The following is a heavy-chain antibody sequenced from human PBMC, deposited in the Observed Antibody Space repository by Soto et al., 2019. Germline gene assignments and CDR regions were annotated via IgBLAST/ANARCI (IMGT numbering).Heavy chain of an antibody. CDR2: IGTAGDT. CDR3: ARAIGPTLFDY. V-gene: IGHV3-13*04. J-gene: IGHJ4*02. Sequence: PGGSLRLSCSASGFTFSSYDMHWVRQGPGKGLEWVSAIGTAGDTNYAGSVKGRFTISRENAKNSLYLQMNSLRAGDTAIYFCARAIGPTLFDYWGQGTTVTVS. CDR1: GFTFSSYD. D-gene: IGHD3-22*01.